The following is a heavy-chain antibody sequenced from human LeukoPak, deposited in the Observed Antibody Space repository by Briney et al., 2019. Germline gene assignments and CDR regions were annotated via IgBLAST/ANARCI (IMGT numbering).Heavy chain of an antibody. J-gene: IGHJ4*02. CDR3: ATGGIVVVTAGFDY. V-gene: IGHV3-23*01. CDR1: GFTFSSYA. CDR2: ISGSGGST. Sequence: PGGSLRLSCAASGFTFSSYAMSWVRQAPGKGLEWVSAISGSGGSTYYADSVKGRFTISRDNSKNTLYLQMNSLRAEDTAVYYCATGGIVVVTAGFDYWGQGTLVTVSS. D-gene: IGHD2-21*02.